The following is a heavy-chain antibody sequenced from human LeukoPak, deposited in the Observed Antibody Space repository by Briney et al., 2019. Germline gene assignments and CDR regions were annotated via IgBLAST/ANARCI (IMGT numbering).Heavy chain of an antibody. J-gene: IGHJ4*02. D-gene: IGHD3-10*01. CDR1: GGAFSSYA. V-gene: IGHV1-69*06. CDR2: IIPLFGTP. CDR3: AAMYTVREVIIGDDY. Sequence: SVKVSCKASGGAFSSYALSWVRQAPGQGLEWMGGIIPLFGTPNYAQKFQGRVTITADISTTTVYMDLNSLRSEDTAMYYCAAMYTVREVIIGDDYWGQGTLVTVSS.